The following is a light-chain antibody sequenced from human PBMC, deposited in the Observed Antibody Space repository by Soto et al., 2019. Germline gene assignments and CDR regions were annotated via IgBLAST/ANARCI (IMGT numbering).Light chain of an antibody. CDR2: EVS. J-gene: IGLJ3*02. Sequence: SALTQPASVSGSPGQSITISCTGTSSDVGGYNYVSWYQQHPGKAPKLMIYEVSNRPSGVSNRFSGSKSGNTASLTISGLQAEDEADYYCSSYTSSANWVFGGGTKVTVL. CDR1: SSDVGGYNY. CDR3: SSYTSSANWV. V-gene: IGLV2-14*01.